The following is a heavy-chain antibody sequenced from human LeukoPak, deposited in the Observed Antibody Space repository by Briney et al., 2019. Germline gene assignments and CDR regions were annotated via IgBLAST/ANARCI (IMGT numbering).Heavy chain of an antibody. Sequence: ASVKVSCKASGYTFTSYAMHWVRQAPGQRLEWMGWINAGNGNTKYSQKFQGRVTITRDTSASTAYMELSSLRSEDTAVYYCARGYDYSYYFDYWGQGTLVTVSS. J-gene: IGHJ4*02. CDR2: INAGNGNT. V-gene: IGHV1-3*01. CDR1: GYTFTSYA. CDR3: ARGYDYSYYFDY. D-gene: IGHD5-12*01.